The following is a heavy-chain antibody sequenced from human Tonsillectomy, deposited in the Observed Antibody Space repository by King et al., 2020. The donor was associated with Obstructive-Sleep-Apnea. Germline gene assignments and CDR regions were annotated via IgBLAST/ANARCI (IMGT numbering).Heavy chain of an antibody. CDR1: GFTFSSYS. CDR3: AREEDSSSSGFDY. D-gene: IGHD6-6*01. J-gene: IGHJ4*02. V-gene: IGHV3-21*01. Sequence: VQLVESGGGLVKPGGSLRLSCAASGFTFSSYSMNWVRQAPGKGLEWVSSISSSSSYIYYADSVKGRFTISRDNAKNSLYLQMNSLRAEDTAEYYCAREEDSSSSGFDYWGQGTLVTVSS. CDR2: ISSSSSYI.